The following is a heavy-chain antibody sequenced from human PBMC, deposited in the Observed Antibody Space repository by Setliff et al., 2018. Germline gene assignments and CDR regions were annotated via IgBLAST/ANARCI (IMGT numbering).Heavy chain of an antibody. CDR2: IIPIFGTP. CDR3: ARDGAYCSGGSCYSFDY. V-gene: IGHV1-69*01. Sequence: VKVSCKASGGMSGTYSISWVRQAPGQGLEWMGAIIPIFGTPNYAQKFQDRVTITAGVSTSTAYMELSSLRSDDTAVYYCARDGAYCSGGSCYSFDYWGQGTPVTVSS. CDR1: GGMSGTYS. D-gene: IGHD2-15*01. J-gene: IGHJ4*02.